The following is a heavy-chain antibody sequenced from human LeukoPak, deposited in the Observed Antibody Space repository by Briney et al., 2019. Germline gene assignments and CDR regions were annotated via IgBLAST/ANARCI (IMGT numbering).Heavy chain of an antibody. V-gene: IGHV3-20*04. D-gene: IGHD3-10*01. CDR3: ARGMVDGSRSYYNWIDYYYYYYMDV. J-gene: IGHJ6*03. CDR2: INWNGGST. CDR1: GFTFDGYG. Sequence: GGSLRLSCAASGFTFDGYGMNWVRQAPGKGLEWVSGINWNGGSTGYADSVKGLFTISRDNAKNSLYLQMNSLRAEDTALYYCARGMVDGSRSYYNWIDYYYYYYMDVWGKGTTLTVSS.